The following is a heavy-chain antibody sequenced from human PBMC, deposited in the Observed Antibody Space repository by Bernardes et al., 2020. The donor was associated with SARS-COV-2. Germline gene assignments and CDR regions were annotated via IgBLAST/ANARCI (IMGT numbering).Heavy chain of an antibody. CDR2: IYTSGST. Sequence: ETLSLTCTVSGGSISSYYWSWIRQPAGKGLEWIGRIYTSGSTNYNPSLKSRVTMSVDTSKNQFSLKLSSVTAADTAVYYCARCPLLYCSGGSCYSDPDYGMDVWGQGTTVTVSS. J-gene: IGHJ6*02. D-gene: IGHD2-15*01. CDR1: GGSISSYY. CDR3: ARCPLLYCSGGSCYSDPDYGMDV. V-gene: IGHV4-4*07.